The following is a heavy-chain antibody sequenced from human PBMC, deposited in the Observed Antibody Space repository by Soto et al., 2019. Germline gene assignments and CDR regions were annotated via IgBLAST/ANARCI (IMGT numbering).Heavy chain of an antibody. Sequence: GGSLRLSGAASGFSFSDYAINWVRQAPWKGLEWVALIIPSATTYYADPVKGRFTISRDNSKNTVYLEMNSLKSDDTAVYYCANERMGIQGRFDSCGPGTLVTVSS. CDR2: IIPSATT. J-gene: IGHJ4*02. CDR3: ANERMGIQGRFDS. V-gene: IGHV3-23*01. CDR1: GFSFSDYA. D-gene: IGHD1-26*01.